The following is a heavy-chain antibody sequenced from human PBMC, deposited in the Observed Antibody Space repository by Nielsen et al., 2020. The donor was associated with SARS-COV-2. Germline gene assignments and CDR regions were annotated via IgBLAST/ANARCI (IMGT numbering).Heavy chain of an antibody. CDR2: TRNKANSYTT. Sequence: WIRQPPGKGLEWVGRTRNKANSYTTEYAASVKGRFTISRDDSKNSLYLQMNSLRAEDTAVYYCASDNNKGHRTGTTFYYYYGMDVWGQGTTVTVSS. J-gene: IGHJ6*02. CDR3: ASDNNKGHRTGTTFYYYYGMDV. V-gene: IGHV3-72*01. D-gene: IGHD1-7*01.